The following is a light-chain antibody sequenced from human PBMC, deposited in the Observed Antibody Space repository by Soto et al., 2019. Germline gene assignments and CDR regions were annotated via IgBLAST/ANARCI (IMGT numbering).Light chain of an antibody. Sequence: DIQMTQSPSSLSASVGDRVTITCRASQSISSYLNWYQQKPGKAPKLLIYAASSLQSGVPSRFSGSRSGTDFTLTISSLQPEDFANYYCQQSYSTRYTFGQGTKLEIK. CDR3: QQSYSTRYT. CDR2: AAS. CDR1: QSISSY. V-gene: IGKV1-39*01. J-gene: IGKJ2*01.